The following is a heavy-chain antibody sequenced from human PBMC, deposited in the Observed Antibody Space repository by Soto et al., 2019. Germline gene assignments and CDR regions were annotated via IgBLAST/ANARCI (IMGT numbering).Heavy chain of an antibody. D-gene: IGHD3-3*01. V-gene: IGHV4-59*01. CDR2: IYYSGST. Sequence: SETLSLTCTVSGGSISSYYWSWIRQPPGKGLEWIGYIYYSGSTNYNPSLKSRVTISVDTSKNQFSLKLSSVTAADTAVYYCASVNNVLRFVEWSQFDYWGQGTLVTVSS. J-gene: IGHJ4*02. CDR1: GGSISSYY. CDR3: ASVNNVLRFVEWSQFDY.